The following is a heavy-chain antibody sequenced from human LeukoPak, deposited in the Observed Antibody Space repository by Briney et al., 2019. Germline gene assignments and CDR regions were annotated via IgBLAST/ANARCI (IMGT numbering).Heavy chain of an antibody. D-gene: IGHD2-2*01. Sequence: PGGSLRLSCAASGFTFSSYSMNWVRQAPGKGLEWVSYISSSSSTIYYADSVKGRFTISRDNAKNSLYLQMNSLRAEDTAVNYCARVPRYCSSTSCPPDAFDIWGQGTMVTVSS. CDR1: GFTFSSYS. CDR2: ISSSSSTI. J-gene: IGHJ3*02. CDR3: ARVPRYCSSTSCPPDAFDI. V-gene: IGHV3-48*01.